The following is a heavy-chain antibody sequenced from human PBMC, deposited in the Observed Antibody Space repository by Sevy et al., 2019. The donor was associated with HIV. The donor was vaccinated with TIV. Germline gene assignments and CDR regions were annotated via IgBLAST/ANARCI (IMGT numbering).Heavy chain of an antibody. D-gene: IGHD6-6*01. Sequence: GGSLRLSCAASGFTFSSYGMHWVRQAPGKGLEWVAVISYDGSNKYYADSVKGRFTISRDNSKNTLYLQMNSLRAEDTAVYYCAKVGGGEQLSLYYYYGMDVWGQGTTVTVSS. CDR1: GFTFSSYG. J-gene: IGHJ6*02. V-gene: IGHV3-30*18. CDR3: AKVGGGEQLSLYYYYGMDV. CDR2: ISYDGSNK.